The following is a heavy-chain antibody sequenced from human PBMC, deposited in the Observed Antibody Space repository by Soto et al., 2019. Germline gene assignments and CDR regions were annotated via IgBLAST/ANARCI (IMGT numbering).Heavy chain of an antibody. CDR1: GGSFSGYY. V-gene: IGHV4-34*01. J-gene: IGHJ4*02. CDR2: INHSGST. Sequence: QVQLQQWGAGLLKPSETLSLTCAVYGGSFSGYYWSWIRQPPGKGLEWIGEINHSGSTNYNPSLKSRVTISVDTSKNQVSLKLSSVTAADTAVYYCARATYYYDSSGYYVVRKRSPRFDYWGQGTLVTVSS. D-gene: IGHD3-22*01. CDR3: ARATYYYDSSGYYVVRKRSPRFDY.